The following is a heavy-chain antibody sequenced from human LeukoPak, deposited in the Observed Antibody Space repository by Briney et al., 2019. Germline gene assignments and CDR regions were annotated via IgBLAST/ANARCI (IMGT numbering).Heavy chain of an antibody. V-gene: IGHV1-2*02. Sequence: GASVKVSCKASGSAFTDYYMHWGRQAPGQGLGWMGWFNPESGGKNYAQKFRGRVTMTTDTTISTAYMELTRLRSDDTAVYYCASALNSRSSSCWGQGTRVTVSS. CDR3: ASALNSRSSSC. D-gene: IGHD6-13*01. J-gene: IGHJ4*02. CDR2: FNPESGGK. CDR1: GSAFTDYY.